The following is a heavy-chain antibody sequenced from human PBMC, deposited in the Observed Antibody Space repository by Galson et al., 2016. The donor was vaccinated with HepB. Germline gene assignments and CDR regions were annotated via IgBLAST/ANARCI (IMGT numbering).Heavy chain of an antibody. CDR2: ITGSGGNI. CDR1: GFTFSTFA. V-gene: IGHV3-23*01. J-gene: IGHJ3*02. D-gene: IGHD1-1*01. CDR3: ATLGNWNDGHRSKGAFDI. Sequence: SLRLSCAASGFTFSTFAMNWVRQAPGKGLEWVSGITGSGGNIYYADSVKGRFTISRDNSKNTLYLQVNSLRVEDTAVYYCATLGNWNDGHRSKGAFDIWGRGTMVIVSS.